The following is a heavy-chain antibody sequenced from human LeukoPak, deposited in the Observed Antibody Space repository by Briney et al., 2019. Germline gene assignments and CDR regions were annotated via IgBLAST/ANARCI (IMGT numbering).Heavy chain of an antibody. J-gene: IGHJ4*02. CDR3: ARDSFGVSSSLDH. CDR1: GFTFSSYS. Sequence: GGSLRLSCAASGFTFSSYSMNWVRQAPGKGLEWVSSISSSSSYIYYADSVKGRFTISRDNAKNSLYLQMNSLRAEDTAVYYCARDSFGVSSSLDHWGQGTLVTVSS. V-gene: IGHV3-21*01. CDR2: ISSSSSYI. D-gene: IGHD6-13*01.